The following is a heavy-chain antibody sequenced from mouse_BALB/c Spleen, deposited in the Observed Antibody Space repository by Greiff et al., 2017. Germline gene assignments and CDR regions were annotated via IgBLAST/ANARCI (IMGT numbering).Heavy chain of an antibody. V-gene: IGHV5-12-2*01. CDR1: GFTFSSYT. J-gene: IGHJ3*01. D-gene: IGHD1-1*01. CDR3: ARQGYGSPFAY. Sequence: EVKLVESGGGLVQPGGSLKLSCAASGFTFSSYTMSWVRQTPEKRLEWVAYISNGGGSTYYPDTVKGRFTISRDNAKNTLYLQMSSLKSEDTAMYYCARQGYGSPFAYWGQGTLVTVSA. CDR2: ISNGGGST.